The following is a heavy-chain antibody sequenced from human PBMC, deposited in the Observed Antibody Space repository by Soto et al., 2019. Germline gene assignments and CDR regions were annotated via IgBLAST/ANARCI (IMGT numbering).Heavy chain of an antibody. CDR1: GFTFSGFD. J-gene: IGHJ4*02. CDR3: AKSQEIGTHFFDS. Sequence: GGSLRRSCEASGFTFSGFDRHWVRQPTGKGLEWVSSIGTAGDTYYAVSVKGRFTISRDNAKNSLSLQMNSLRAGDMAVYFCAKSQEIGTHFFDSCGQGTQVTVSS. D-gene: IGHD6-13*01. V-gene: IGHV3-13*01. CDR2: IGTAGDT.